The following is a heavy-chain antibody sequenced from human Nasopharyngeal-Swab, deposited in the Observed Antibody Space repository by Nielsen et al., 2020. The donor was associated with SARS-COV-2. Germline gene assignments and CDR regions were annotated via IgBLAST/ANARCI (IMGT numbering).Heavy chain of an antibody. V-gene: IGHV3-7*01. D-gene: IGHD6-13*01. CDR2: IKQDGSEK. J-gene: IGHJ6*02. Sequence: GGSLRLSCAASGFTFSFYWMNWVRQAPGKGLEWVANIKQDGSEKYYVDSVKGRFTISRDNAKISLYLQMNSLRAEDTAVFYCARQTRAVASASHYYGMTVWGQGTTVTVSS. CDR3: ARQTRAVASASHYYGMTV. CDR1: GFTFSFYW.